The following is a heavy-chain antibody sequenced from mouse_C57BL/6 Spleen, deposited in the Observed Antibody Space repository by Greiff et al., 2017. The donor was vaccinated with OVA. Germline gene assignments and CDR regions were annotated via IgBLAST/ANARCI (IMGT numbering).Heavy chain of an antibody. D-gene: IGHD1-1*01. V-gene: IGHV1-62-2*01. J-gene: IGHJ2*01. CDR3: ARHEEVITTVEGDYYFDY. CDR1: GYTFTEYT. Sequence: QVHVKQSGAELVKPGASVKLSCKASGYTFTEYTIHWVKQRSGQGLEWIGWFYPGSGSIKYNEKFKDKATLTADKSSSTVYMELSRLTSEDSAVYFCARHEEVITTVEGDYYFDYWGQGTTLTVSS. CDR2: FYPGSGSI.